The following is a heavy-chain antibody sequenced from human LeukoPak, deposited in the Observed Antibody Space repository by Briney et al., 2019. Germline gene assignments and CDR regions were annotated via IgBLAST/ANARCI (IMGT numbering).Heavy chain of an antibody. CDR1: GGSIRSYY. CDR2: IYTSGST. Sequence: PSETLSLTCTVSGGSIRSYYWSWIRQPAGKGLEWIGRIYTSGSTNYNPSLKSRVTMSVDTSKNQFSLKLSSVSAADTAVYYCARVGYSYGYGLDYYYMDVWGKGTTVTISS. V-gene: IGHV4-4*07. D-gene: IGHD5-18*01. CDR3: ARVGYSYGYGLDYYYMDV. J-gene: IGHJ6*03.